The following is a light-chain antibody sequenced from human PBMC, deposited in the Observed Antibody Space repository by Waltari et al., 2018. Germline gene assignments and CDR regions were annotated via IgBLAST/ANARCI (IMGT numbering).Light chain of an antibody. CDR3: SSYTSGSTFELV. CDR1: SSDVGGYNY. J-gene: IGLJ3*02. Sequence: QSALTQPASVSGSPGQSITISCTGTSSDVGGYNYVSWYQQHPGKAPKLMIYDVSNPPSGVSNRFSGSKSGNTASLTISGLQAEDEADYYCSSYTSGSTFELVFGGGTKLTVL. V-gene: IGLV2-14*01. CDR2: DVS.